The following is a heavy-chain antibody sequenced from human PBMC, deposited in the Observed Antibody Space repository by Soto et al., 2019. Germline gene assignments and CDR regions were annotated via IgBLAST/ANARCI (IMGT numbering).Heavy chain of an antibody. V-gene: IGHV1-24*01. CDR3: ATVYAIFGVFDP. D-gene: IGHD3-3*01. CDR1: GYTLTELS. J-gene: IGHJ5*02. CDR2: FDPEDGET. Sequence: ASVKVSCKVSGYTLTELSMHWVRQAPGKGLEWMGGFDPEDGETIYAQKFQGRVTMTEDTSTDTAYMELSSLRSEDTAVYYCATVYAIFGVFDPWGQGTLVTVSS.